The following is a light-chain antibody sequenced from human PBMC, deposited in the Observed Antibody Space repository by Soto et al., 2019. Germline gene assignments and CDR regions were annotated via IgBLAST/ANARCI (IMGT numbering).Light chain of an antibody. J-gene: IGKJ4*01. Sequence: DIVMTQSPDSQAVSLGERATINCKSSQSVLYSTNNKNYLAWYQQKPGQPPKLLIHWASTRESGVPDRFSGSGSGTDFTLTISSLQAEDAAVYYCHQYYDTPLTFGGGTKLEIK. V-gene: IGKV4-1*01. CDR3: HQYYDTPLT. CDR1: QSVLYSTNNKNY. CDR2: WAS.